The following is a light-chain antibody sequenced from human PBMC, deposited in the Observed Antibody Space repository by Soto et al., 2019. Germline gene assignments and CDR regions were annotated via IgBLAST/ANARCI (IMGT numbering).Light chain of an antibody. CDR1: QSVNIH. CDR3: QQYNKWPRT. Sequence: EIVMTQSPATLSVSPWERATLSCRASQSVNIHLAWYQQKPGQAPRLLIYGASARATGIPAKFSGSGSGTEFTLTISSLQSEDFAVYYCQQYNKWPRTFGQGTKVDTK. CDR2: GAS. J-gene: IGKJ1*01. V-gene: IGKV3D-15*01.